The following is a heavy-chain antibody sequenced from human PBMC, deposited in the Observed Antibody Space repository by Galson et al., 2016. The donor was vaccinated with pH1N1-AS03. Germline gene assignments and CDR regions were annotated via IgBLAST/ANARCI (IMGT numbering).Heavy chain of an antibody. CDR1: GGPFSSYA. Sequence: SVKVSCKVSGGPFSSYAISWVRQAPGQGLEWMGGIIPIFDTPNYAQNFQGRVTITSDESTNTAYMELSSLRSEDTAVYFCAGGPDYWSDRHYYYAMDVWGQGTTVTVSS. CDR2: IIPIFDTP. V-gene: IGHV1-69*13. J-gene: IGHJ6*02. D-gene: IGHD3-3*01. CDR3: AGGPDYWSDRHYYYAMDV.